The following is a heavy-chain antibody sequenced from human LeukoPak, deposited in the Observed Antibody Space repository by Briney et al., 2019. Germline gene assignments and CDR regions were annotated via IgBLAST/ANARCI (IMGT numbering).Heavy chain of an antibody. CDR3: AKDRSGLPDY. J-gene: IGHJ4*02. V-gene: IGHV3-30*02. CDR1: GFTLSSYG. D-gene: IGHD4-11*01. Sequence: AGGSLRLSCAASGFTLSSYGMEWVRQAPGKGVGRVACIRNDGSKKYYADSVKGGLTISRDNSKNTLYLQMNSLRAEDTAVYYCAKDRSGLPDYWGQGTLVTVSS. CDR2: IRNDGSKK.